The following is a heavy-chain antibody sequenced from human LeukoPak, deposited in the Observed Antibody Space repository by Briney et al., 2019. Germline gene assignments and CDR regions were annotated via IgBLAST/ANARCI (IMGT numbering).Heavy chain of an antibody. Sequence: PSETLSLTCAVYGGSFSGNFWSWIRQPPGKGLEWIGEINHSGSTNYNPSLKSRVTISVDTSKNQFSLKLSSVTAADTAVYYCARLKYDILTGYYADYWGQGTLVTVSS. V-gene: IGHV4-34*01. CDR3: ARLKYDILTGYYADY. J-gene: IGHJ4*02. D-gene: IGHD3-9*01. CDR1: GGSFSGNF. CDR2: INHSGST.